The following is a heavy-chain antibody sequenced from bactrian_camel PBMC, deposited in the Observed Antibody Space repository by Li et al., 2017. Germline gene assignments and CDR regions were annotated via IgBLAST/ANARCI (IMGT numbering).Heavy chain of an antibody. D-gene: IGHD6*01. CDR3: AAPQAYASTWWGGFSGY. V-gene: IGHV3S45*01. Sequence: HVQLVESGGGSVQAGGSLRLSCKVSGHSRGSNCVGWYRLPPGRAPAEREGIAAIRRDGGETWYAASVKGRFTTSRDNAKNTVYLQMNNLKFEDTALYYCAAPQAYASTWWGGFSGYWGQGTQVTVS. CDR2: IRRDGGET. J-gene: IGHJ6*01. CDR1: GHSRGSNC.